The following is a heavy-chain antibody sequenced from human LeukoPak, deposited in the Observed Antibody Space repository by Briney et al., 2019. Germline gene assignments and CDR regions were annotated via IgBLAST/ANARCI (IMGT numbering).Heavy chain of an antibody. D-gene: IGHD6-19*01. J-gene: IGHJ4*02. CDR1: GVSISSYY. V-gene: IGHV4-4*07. Sequence: SETLSLTCTVSGVSISSYYWSWIRQPAGKGLEWIGRIYTSGSTNYNPSLKSRVTMSVDTSKNQFSLKLSSVTAADTAVYYCARETRSGWLLYFDYWGQGTLVTVSS. CDR2: IYTSGST. CDR3: ARETRSGWLLYFDY.